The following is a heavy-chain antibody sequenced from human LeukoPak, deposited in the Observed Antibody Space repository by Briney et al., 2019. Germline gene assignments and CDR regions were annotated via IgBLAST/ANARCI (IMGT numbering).Heavy chain of an antibody. CDR3: ARDHTQITGTTSKRGFC. CDR1: GGSISSYY. D-gene: IGHD1-7*01. CDR2: IYTSGST. J-gene: IGHJ4*02. Sequence: SETLSLTCTVSGGSISSYYWSWIRQPPGKGLEWIGYIYTSGSTNYNPSLKSRVTTSVDTSKNQFSLKLSSVTAADTAVYYCARDHTQITGTTSKRGFCWGQGILVTVSS. V-gene: IGHV4-4*09.